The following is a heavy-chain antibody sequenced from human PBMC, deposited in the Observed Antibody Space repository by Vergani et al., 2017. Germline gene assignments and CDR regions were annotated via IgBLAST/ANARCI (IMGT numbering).Heavy chain of an antibody. Sequence: QVQLVQSGAEVKKPGSSVKVSCKASGGTFSSYAISWVRQAPGQGLEWMGRIIPILGIANYALQFQGRVKITADKSTSTAYMELRSLRAEDTAVYYCARDAPFDWIAFDIWGQGTMVTVSS. V-gene: IGHV1-69*04. J-gene: IGHJ3*02. CDR3: ARDAPFDWIAFDI. D-gene: IGHD3-9*01. CDR1: GGTFSSYA. CDR2: IIPILGIA.